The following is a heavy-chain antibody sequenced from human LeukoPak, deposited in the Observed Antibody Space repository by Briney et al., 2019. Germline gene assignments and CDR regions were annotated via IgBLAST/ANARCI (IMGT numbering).Heavy chain of an antibody. D-gene: IGHD6-13*01. V-gene: IGHV4-61*02. CDR2: IYTSGST. CDR3: ARDVRSSSWYGYNWFDP. CDR1: GGSISSGSYY. Sequence: PSQTLSLTCTVSGGSISSGSYYWSWIRQPAGKGLEWIGRIYTSGSTNYNPSLKSRVTISVDTSKNQFSLKLSSVTAADTAVYYCARDVRSSSWYGYNWFDPWGQGTLVTVSS. J-gene: IGHJ5*02.